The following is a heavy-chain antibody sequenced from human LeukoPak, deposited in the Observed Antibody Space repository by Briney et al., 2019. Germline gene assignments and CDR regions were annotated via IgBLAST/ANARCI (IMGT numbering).Heavy chain of an antibody. V-gene: IGHV3-15*01. CDR2: IKSKTDGGTA. D-gene: IGHD3-22*01. J-gene: IGHJ4*02. Sequence: GGSLRLSCAASGFTFTNAWMSWVRQAPGKGLEWVGRIKSKTDGGTANYAAPVKGRFTISRDDSKNTLYLQMNSLKTEDTAVYYCTKYYYDSSGYLYYFDYWGQGTLVTVSS. CDR3: TKYYYDSSGYLYYFDY. CDR1: GFTFTNAW.